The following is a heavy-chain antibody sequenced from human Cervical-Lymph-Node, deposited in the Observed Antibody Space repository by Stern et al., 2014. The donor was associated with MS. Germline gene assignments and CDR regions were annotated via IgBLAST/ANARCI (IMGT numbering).Heavy chain of an antibody. Sequence: QITLKESGPALVKPTQTLTLTCTFSGFSLSRSGMRVSWIRQPPGKALEWLARIDWDDDKFYSTSLKTRLTNSKDTSKNQVVLTMSNMDPVDTATYYCARSTWTGYFDYWGQGTLVTVSS. V-gene: IGHV2-70*04. CDR3: ARSTWTGYFDY. D-gene: IGHD1-1*01. J-gene: IGHJ4*02. CDR1: GFSLSRSGMR. CDR2: IDWDDDK.